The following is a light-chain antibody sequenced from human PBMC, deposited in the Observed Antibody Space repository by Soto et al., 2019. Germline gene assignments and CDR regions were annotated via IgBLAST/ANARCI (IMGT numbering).Light chain of an antibody. Sequence: AIQMTQSPSSLSASVGDRVTITCRASQGIRNDLGWYQQKPGKAPKLLIYAASSLPSGVPSRFSGSGSGTDFTITISSLQPEYFASYYHQHNYNYPLTFGQGTKVEIK. J-gene: IGKJ1*01. CDR3: QHNYNYPLT. V-gene: IGKV1-6*01. CDR1: QGIRND. CDR2: AAS.